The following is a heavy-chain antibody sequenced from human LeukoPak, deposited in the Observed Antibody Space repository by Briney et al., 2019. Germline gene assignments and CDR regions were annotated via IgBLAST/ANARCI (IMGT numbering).Heavy chain of an antibody. D-gene: IGHD3-3*01. Sequence: SETLSLTCTVSGGSISNYYWTWVRQPPGKGLEWIGYISSSGNSNYNPSLKSRVTMSVDTSKNRFSLRLSSVTAADTAIYYCARAVFWSGYYTDPLVQYFFDYWGQGTLITVSS. CDR3: ARAVFWSGYYTDPLVQYFFDY. CDR1: GGSISNYY. J-gene: IGHJ4*02. V-gene: IGHV4-59*08. CDR2: ISSSGNS.